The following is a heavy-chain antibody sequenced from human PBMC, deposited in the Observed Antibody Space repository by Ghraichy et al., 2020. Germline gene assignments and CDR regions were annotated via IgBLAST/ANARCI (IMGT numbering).Heavy chain of an antibody. Sequence: GGSLRLSCAASGFTFSSYEMNWVRQAPGKGLEWVSYISSSGSTIYYADSVKGRFTISRDNAKNSLYLQMNSLRAEDTAVYYCARDTPKTTMIVVDSDYYYGMDVWGQGTTVTVSS. CDR2: ISSSGSTI. V-gene: IGHV3-48*03. J-gene: IGHJ6*02. CDR1: GFTFSSYE. D-gene: IGHD3-22*01. CDR3: ARDTPKTTMIVVDSDYYYGMDV.